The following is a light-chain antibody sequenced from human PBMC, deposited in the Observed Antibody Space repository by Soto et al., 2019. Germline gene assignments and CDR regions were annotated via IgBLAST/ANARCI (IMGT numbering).Light chain of an antibody. CDR2: GAS. V-gene: IGKV3-20*01. CDR3: QQYGSSLFT. Sequence: DIVLTQSPGTLSLSPGERATLSCRASQSVSNKYLAWYQQKPGQAPRVLIYGASIRATGIPERFSGGGSGTDFTLTITRLEPEDFAVYYCQQYGSSLFTFGPGTKVDIK. CDR1: QSVSNKY. J-gene: IGKJ3*01.